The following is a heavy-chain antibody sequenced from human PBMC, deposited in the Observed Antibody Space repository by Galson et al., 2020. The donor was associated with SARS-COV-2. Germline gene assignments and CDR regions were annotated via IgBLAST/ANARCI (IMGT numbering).Heavy chain of an antibody. Sequence: SETLSLTCAVYGGSFSGYFWTWIRQPPGKGLEWIGEINHSGSTNYNPSLKSRVTVSVDTSKNQFSLTLSSVTAADTAVYYCARGGEYGGKVDNWGQGTLVTVSS. CDR2: INHSGST. CDR3: ARGGEYGGKVDN. CDR1: GGSFSGYF. J-gene: IGHJ4*02. D-gene: IGHD2-15*01. V-gene: IGHV4-34*01.